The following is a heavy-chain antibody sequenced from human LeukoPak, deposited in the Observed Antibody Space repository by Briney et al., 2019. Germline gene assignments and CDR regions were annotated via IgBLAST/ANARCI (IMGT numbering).Heavy chain of an antibody. CDR1: GVTFSSYG. CDR2: IWYDGSNK. Sequence: GGSLRLSCAASGVTFSSYGMHWVRQAPGKGLEWVAVIWYDGSNKYYADSVKGRFTISRDNSKNTLYLQMNSLRAEDTAVYYCARDRGMATTSIFDYWGQGTLVTVSS. J-gene: IGHJ4*02. CDR3: ARDRGMATTSIFDY. D-gene: IGHD5-24*01. V-gene: IGHV3-33*01.